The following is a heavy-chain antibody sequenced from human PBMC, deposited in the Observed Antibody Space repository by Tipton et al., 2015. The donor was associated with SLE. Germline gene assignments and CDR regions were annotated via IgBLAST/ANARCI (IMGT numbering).Heavy chain of an antibody. CDR2: IYYSGST. Sequence: TLSLTCTVSGGSISSYYWSWIRQPPGKGLEWIGYIYYSGSTNYNPSLKSRVTISVDTSKNQFSLKLSSVTAADTAVYYCARQNPYTDLFDPWGQGTLVTVSS. D-gene: IGHD2-2*02. CDR3: ARQNPYTDLFDP. CDR1: GGSISSYY. J-gene: IGHJ5*02. V-gene: IGHV4-59*01.